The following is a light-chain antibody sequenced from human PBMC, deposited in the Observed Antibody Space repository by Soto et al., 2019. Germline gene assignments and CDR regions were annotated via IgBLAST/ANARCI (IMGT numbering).Light chain of an antibody. CDR1: PSVLYSSNNKNY. V-gene: IGKV4-1*01. CDR2: WAS. Sequence: DIVMTQSPDSLAVSLGERATINCKSSPSVLYSSNNKNYLAWYQQKPGQPPKLLIYWASTRESGVPDRFSGSGSVTDFTLTSSSLQAEDVAVYYCQQYYSTPWTFGRGPKVEIK. J-gene: IGKJ1*01. CDR3: QQYYSTPWT.